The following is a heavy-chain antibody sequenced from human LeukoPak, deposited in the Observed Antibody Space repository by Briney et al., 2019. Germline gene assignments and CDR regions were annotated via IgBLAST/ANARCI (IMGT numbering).Heavy chain of an antibody. V-gene: IGHV3-30*02. CDR2: IRYDGSNK. CDR3: AKEGGYSGYDPFDY. J-gene: IGHJ4*02. Sequence: GGSLRLSCAASGFTFSNYGLHWVRQAPGKGLEWVAFIRYDGSNKYYADSVKGRFTISRDNSENTLYLQMNSLRAEDTAVYYCAKEGGYSGYDPFDYWGQGTLVTVSS. D-gene: IGHD5-12*01. CDR1: GFTFSNYG.